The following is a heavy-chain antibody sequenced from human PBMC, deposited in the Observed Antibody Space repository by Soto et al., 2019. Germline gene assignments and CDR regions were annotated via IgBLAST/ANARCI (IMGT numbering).Heavy chain of an antibody. V-gene: IGHV3-23*01. J-gene: IGHJ4*02. CDR1: RFSFDTYA. Sequence: EVQLLESGGGLAQPGGSLTLSCAASRFSFDTYAMTWVRRAPGKGLEWVSAISGGGGDRFYADSVKGRFSISRDNSKNMLYLHMNSLRAEDTAVYYCARDFYGGYTYGPGDYWGQGALVAVSS. CDR3: ARDFYGGYTYGPGDY. D-gene: IGHD5-18*01. CDR2: ISGGGGDR.